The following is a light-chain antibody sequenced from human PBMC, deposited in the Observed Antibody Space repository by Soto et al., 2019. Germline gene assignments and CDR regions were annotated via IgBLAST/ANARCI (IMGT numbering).Light chain of an antibody. J-gene: IGKJ2*01. CDR3: MQALQTPLYT. CDR2: LGS. V-gene: IGKV2-28*01. CDR1: QSLLHSNGCNY. Sequence: DIVMTQSPLSLPVTPGEPASISCRSSQSLLHSNGCNYLAWYLQKPGQSPQLVINLGSNRASGVPDRFSGSGSGTEFTLKISRVEAEDVGVYYCMQALQTPLYTFGQGTKLEIK.